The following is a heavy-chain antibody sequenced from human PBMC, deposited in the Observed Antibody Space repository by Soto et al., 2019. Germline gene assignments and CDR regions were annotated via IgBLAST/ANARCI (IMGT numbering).Heavy chain of an antibody. CDR1: GFPFRYYT. CDR2: IIGGDGDT. D-gene: IGHD4-17*01. J-gene: IGHJ4*01. Sequence: GGSLRLSCAASGFPFRYYTMSWVRKGTGKGLEWVSSIIGGDGDTYYADSVKGRFTITRDNSKNTLYLHMNGLRAEDTAIYYCAKDKEPDGVWDIDYWGHGTLVTSPQ. V-gene: IGHV3-23*01. CDR3: AKDKEPDGVWDIDY.